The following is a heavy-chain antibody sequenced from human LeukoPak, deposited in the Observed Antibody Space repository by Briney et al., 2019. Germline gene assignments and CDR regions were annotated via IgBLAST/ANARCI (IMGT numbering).Heavy chain of an antibody. CDR3: ARDRYSFDSSDYYFFDY. CDR2: ISAYNGNT. Sequence: ASVKVSCKASGYTFSNYGISWVRQAPGQGLEWMGWISAYNGNTYYAQKFQGRVTMTTDTPTNTAYMELRSLRSDDAAVYYCARDRYSFDSSDYYFFDYWGQGALVTVSS. CDR1: GYTFSNYG. D-gene: IGHD3-22*01. J-gene: IGHJ4*02. V-gene: IGHV1-18*01.